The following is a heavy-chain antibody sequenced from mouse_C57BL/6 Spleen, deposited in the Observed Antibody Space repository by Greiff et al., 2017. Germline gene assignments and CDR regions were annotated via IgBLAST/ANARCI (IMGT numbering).Heavy chain of an antibody. CDR2: INPGSGGT. V-gene: IGHV1-54*01. CDR1: GYAFTNYL. Sequence: VQLQQSGAELVRPGTSVKVSCKASGYAFTNYLIEWVKQRPGQGLEWIGVINPGSGGTNYNEKFKGKATLTADKSSSTAYMQLSSLTSEDSAVYCCAREGSYFDVWGTGTTVTVSS. CDR3: AREGSYFDV. J-gene: IGHJ1*03. D-gene: IGHD3-2*02.